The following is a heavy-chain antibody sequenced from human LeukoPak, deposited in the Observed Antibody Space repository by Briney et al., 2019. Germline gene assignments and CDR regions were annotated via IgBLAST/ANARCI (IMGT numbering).Heavy chain of an antibody. CDR1: GGSISSGGYY. V-gene: IGHV4-30-2*01. J-gene: IGHJ4*02. CDR2: IYHSGST. CDR3: ARCVIAAASLGFDY. Sequence: SETLSLTCTVSGGSISSGGYYWSWIRQPPGKGLEWIGYIYHSGSTYYNPSLKSRVTISVDRSKNQFSLKLSSVTAADSAVYYCARCVIAAASLGFDYWGQGTLVTVSS. D-gene: IGHD6-13*01.